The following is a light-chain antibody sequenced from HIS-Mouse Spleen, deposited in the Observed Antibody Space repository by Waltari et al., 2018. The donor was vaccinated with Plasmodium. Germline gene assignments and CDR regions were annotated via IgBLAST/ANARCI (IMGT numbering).Light chain of an antibody. Sequence: SYELTQPPSVSVSPGQTARITCSGDALPKKYAYWYQQKSGQAPVLVIYEDSKRPSGIPGRFPGYSSGTIATLTISGAQVEDEADYYCYSTDSSGNHRVFGGGTKLTVL. V-gene: IGLV3-10*01. J-gene: IGLJ3*02. CDR2: EDS. CDR1: ALPKKY. CDR3: YSTDSSGNHRV.